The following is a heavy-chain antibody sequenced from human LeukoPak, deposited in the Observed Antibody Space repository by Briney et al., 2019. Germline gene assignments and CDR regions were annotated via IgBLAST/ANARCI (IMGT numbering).Heavy chain of an antibody. V-gene: IGHV3-30*18. J-gene: IGHJ4*02. CDR3: AKCGYSYDTFDY. Sequence: GGSLRLSCAASGLTFSSYGMHWVRQAPGKGLEWVAVISYDGSSKYYADSVKGRFTISRDNSKNTLYLQMNSLRAEDTAVYYCAKCGYSYDTFDYWGQGTLVTVSS. CDR1: GLTFSSYG. D-gene: IGHD5-18*01. CDR2: ISYDGSSK.